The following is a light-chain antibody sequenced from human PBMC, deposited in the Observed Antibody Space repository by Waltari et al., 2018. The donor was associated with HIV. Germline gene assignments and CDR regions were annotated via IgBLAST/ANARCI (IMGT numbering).Light chain of an antibody. J-gene: IGLJ2*01. CDR2: EVN. CDR1: SSDVGSYNR. V-gene: IGLV2-18*02. CDR3: SSYTSSTVV. Sequence: QSALTQPPSVSGSPGQSVTISCTGTSSDVGSYNRVSWYQQPPGTAPKLMIYEVNNRPSGVPVLFSGSKSANTASLTISGLQAEDVADYYCSSYTSSTVVFGGGTKLTVL.